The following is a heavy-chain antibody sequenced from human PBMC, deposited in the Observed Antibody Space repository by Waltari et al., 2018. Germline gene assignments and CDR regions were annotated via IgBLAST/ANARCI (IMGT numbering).Heavy chain of an antibody. D-gene: IGHD4-17*01. CDR3: ARIYYGDYVVY. J-gene: IGHJ4*02. V-gene: IGHV3-7*03. CDR2: IKQDGSEK. Sequence: YGMSWVRQAPGKGLEWVAKIKQDGSEKYYVDSVKGRFTISRDNAKNSLYLQMNSLRAEDTAVYYCARIYYGDYVVYWGQGTLVTVSS. CDR1: YG.